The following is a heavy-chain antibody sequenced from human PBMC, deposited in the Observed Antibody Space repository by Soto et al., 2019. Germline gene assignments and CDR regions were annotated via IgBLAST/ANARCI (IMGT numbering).Heavy chain of an antibody. V-gene: IGHV1-69*13. D-gene: IGHD2-2*01. Sequence: SVKVSCKASGGTVSSYAISWLRQAPGQGREWMGGIIPIFGTANYAQKFQGRVTITADESTSTAYMELSSLRSEDTAVYYCATIGDCSSTSCYGFIAGMDVWGQGTTVTVSS. CDR1: GGTVSSYA. CDR3: ATIGDCSSTSCYGFIAGMDV. CDR2: IIPIFGTA. J-gene: IGHJ6*02.